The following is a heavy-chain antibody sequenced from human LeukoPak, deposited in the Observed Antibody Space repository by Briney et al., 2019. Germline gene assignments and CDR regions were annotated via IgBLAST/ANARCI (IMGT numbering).Heavy chain of an antibody. Sequence: PGRSLRLSCAASGFTFSSYAMHWVRQAPGKGLEWVAVISYDGSNKYYADSVKGRFTISRDNSKNTLYLQMNSLRAEDTAVYYCAKDRSLGWLDPWGQGTLVTVSS. CDR2: ISYDGSNK. CDR3: AKDRSLGWLDP. V-gene: IGHV3-30-3*01. CDR1: GFTFSSYA. J-gene: IGHJ5*02.